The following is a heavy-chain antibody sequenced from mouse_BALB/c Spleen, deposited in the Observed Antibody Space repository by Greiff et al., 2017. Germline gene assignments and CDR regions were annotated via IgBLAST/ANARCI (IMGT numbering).Heavy chain of an antibody. J-gene: IGHJ1*01. V-gene: IGHV3-2*02. CDR3: ARGSSPYWYFDV. Sequence: EVKLLESGPGLVKPSQSLSLTCTVTGYSITSDYAWNWIRQFPGNKLEWMGYISYSGSTSYNPSLKSRISITRDTSKNQFFLQLNSVTTEDTATYYCARGSSPYWYFDVWGAGTTVTVSS. D-gene: IGHD1-1*01. CDR1: GYSITSDYA. CDR2: ISYSGST.